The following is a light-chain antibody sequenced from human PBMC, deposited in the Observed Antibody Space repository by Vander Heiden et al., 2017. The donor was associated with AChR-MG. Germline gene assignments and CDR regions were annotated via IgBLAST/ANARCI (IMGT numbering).Light chain of an antibody. J-gene: IGLJ3*02. CDR2: EVG. V-gene: IGLV2-8*01. CDR3: SSYAGSNNLV. CDR1: SSDVGGYNY. Sequence: QSALTQPPSASGSPGQSATISCTGTSSDVGGYNYVACYQQHPGKAPKVMIYEVGKQPSGVPDRFSGSKSGNTASLPVSGLLAEDEADYYCSSYAGSNNLVFGGGTKLTVL.